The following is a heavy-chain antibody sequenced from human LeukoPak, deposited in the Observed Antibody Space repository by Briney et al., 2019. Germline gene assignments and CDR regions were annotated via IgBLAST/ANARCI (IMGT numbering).Heavy chain of an antibody. Sequence: SQTLSLTCTVSGGSISSGAHYWSWIRQHPGKGLEWIGYINYSGSTSYNPSLKSRVTISVDTSKNQFSLKLSSVTAADTAVYYCARGGSGEGYWGQGTPVTVSS. CDR3: ARGGSGEGY. V-gene: IGHV4-31*03. D-gene: IGHD3-10*01. J-gene: IGHJ4*02. CDR2: INYSGST. CDR1: GGSISSGAHY.